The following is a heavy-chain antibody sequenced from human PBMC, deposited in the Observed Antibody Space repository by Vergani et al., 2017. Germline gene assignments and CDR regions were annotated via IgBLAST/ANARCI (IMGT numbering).Heavy chain of an antibody. CDR1: GYTFTSYY. CDR2: INPSGGST. Sequence: QVQLVQSGAEVKKPGASVKVSCKASGYTFTSYYMHWVRQAPGQGLEWMGIINPSGGSTSYAQKFQGRVTMTRDTSSSTVYMELSRLRSDDTAVYYCARDLDVGVTALGYWGQGTLVTVSS. CDR3: ARDLDVGVTALGY. D-gene: IGHD2-21*02. V-gene: IGHV1-46*01. J-gene: IGHJ4*02.